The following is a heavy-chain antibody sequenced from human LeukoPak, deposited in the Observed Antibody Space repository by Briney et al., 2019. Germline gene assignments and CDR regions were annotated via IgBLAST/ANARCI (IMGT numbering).Heavy chain of an antibody. CDR1: GFTFSRYA. V-gene: IGHV3-23*01. CDR3: AREQKKGSIPT. CDR2: IGGSGGAI. J-gene: IGHJ5*02. D-gene: IGHD1/OR15-1a*01. Sequence: GGSLRLSCGASGFTFSRYAMSWVRQAPGKGLQWVSEIGGSGGAIYYADSVKGRFTISRDNSKNTLFLEMNSLRAEDTAVYYCAREQKKGSIPTWGQGTLVTVSS.